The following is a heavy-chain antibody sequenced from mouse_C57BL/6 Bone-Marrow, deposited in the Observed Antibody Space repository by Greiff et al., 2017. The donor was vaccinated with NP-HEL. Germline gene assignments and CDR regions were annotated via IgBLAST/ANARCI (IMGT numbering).Heavy chain of an antibody. Sequence: EVQLQQSGAELVRPGASVKLSCTASGFNIKDDYMHWVKQRPEQGLEWIGWIDPENGDTEYASKFQGKATITADTSSNTAYLQLSSLTSEDTAVYYCTTPYGSSFLRYFGVWGTGTTVTVSS. CDR3: TTPYGSSFLRYFGV. CDR1: GFNIKDDY. J-gene: IGHJ1*03. D-gene: IGHD1-1*01. V-gene: IGHV14-4*01. CDR2: IDPENGDT.